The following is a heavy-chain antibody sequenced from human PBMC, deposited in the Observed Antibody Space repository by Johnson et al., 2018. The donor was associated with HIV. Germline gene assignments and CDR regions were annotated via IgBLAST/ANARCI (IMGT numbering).Heavy chain of an antibody. V-gene: IGHV3-20*04. CDR1: GFKLYEYD. CDR2: ITWSGGGT. J-gene: IGHJ3*02. D-gene: IGHD3-22*01. Sequence: MLLVESGGDVVRPGGSLRISCVASGFKLYEYDVSWVRQVPGKGLEWVSGITWSGGGTAYAASVKGRFTVARDNAKNSLYLQMNSLRAEDTALYYCARGMYYYDTSGYLIRPRAFDIWGQGTVVTVSS. CDR3: ARGMYYYDTSGYLIRPRAFDI.